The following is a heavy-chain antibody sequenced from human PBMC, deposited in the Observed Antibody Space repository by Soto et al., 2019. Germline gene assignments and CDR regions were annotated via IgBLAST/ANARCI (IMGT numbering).Heavy chain of an antibody. D-gene: IGHD2-2*02. CDR2: ISYDGSNK. CDR1: GFTFSSYA. J-gene: IGHJ4*02. CDR3: AREGLVPAATPWFDY. V-gene: IGHV3-30-3*01. Sequence: SLRLSCAASGFTFSSYAMHWVRQAPGKGLEWVAVISYDGSNKYYADSVKGRFTISRDNSKNTLYLQMNSLRAEDTAVYYCAREGLVPAATPWFDYWGQGTLVTVSS.